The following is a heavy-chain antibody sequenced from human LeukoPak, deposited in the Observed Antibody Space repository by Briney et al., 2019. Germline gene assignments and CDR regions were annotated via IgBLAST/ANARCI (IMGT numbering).Heavy chain of an antibody. V-gene: IGHV3-30-3*01. J-gene: IGHJ4*02. CDR1: GFTFRNYA. CDR3: ARDDTGRPFDWLARQFDY. Sequence: GGSLRLSCAASGFTFRNYAIHWVRQAPGRGLEWVAVISYDGNNKYYADSVKGRFTISRDNSKNTLYLQMNGLRTDDTAVYYCARDDTGRPFDWLARQFDYWGQGTLVTVSS. CDR2: ISYDGNNK. D-gene: IGHD3-9*01.